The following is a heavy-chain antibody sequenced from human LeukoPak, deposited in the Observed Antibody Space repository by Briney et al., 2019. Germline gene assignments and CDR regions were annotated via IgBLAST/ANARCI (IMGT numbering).Heavy chain of an antibody. Sequence: SVKVSCKASGGTFSSYTISWVRQAPGQGLEWMGRIIPILGIANYAQKFQGRVTITADKSASTAYMELSSLRSEDTAVYYCASIAVAGKPLFGYWGQGTLVTVSS. J-gene: IGHJ4*02. CDR2: IIPILGIA. CDR1: GGTFSSYT. CDR3: ASIAVAGKPLFGY. V-gene: IGHV1-69*02. D-gene: IGHD6-19*01.